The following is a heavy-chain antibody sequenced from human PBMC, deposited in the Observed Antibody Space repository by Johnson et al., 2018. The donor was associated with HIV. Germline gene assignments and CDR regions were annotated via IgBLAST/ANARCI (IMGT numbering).Heavy chain of an antibody. Sequence: VQLVESGGGLVQPGGSLRLSCAASGFTFSSYAMSWVRQAPGKGLEWVSAISGSGGSTYYADSVKGRFTISRDNSKNTLYLQMNSLRAEDTAVYYCAKDQHYYDSSGWTGPDAFDSWGQGTMVTVSS. CDR1: GFTFSSYA. J-gene: IGHJ3*02. V-gene: IGHV3-23*04. CDR3: AKDQHYYDSSGWTGPDAFDS. D-gene: IGHD3-22*01. CDR2: ISGSGGST.